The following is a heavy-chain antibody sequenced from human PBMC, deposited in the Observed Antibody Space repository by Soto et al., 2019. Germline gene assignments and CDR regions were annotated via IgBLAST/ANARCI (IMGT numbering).Heavy chain of an antibody. J-gene: IGHJ5*02. CDR3: ARWGSGSRQGFDP. D-gene: IGHD3-16*01. V-gene: IGHV4-31*03. CDR1: GGSISSGDYY. Sequence: QVQLQESGPGLVKPSQTLSLTCTVSGGSISSGDYYWSWIRQHPGKGLEWIGYIYYSGSTYYNPSLESRVTISVDTSKTQFSLKLSSVTAADTAEYYWARWGSGSRQGFDPWGQGTLVTVSS. CDR2: IYYSGST.